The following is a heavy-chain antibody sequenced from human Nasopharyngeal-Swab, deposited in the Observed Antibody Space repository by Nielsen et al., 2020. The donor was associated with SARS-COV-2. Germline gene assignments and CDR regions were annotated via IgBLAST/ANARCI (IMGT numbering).Heavy chain of an antibody. CDR3: ARRRATYYYGSGSYYIFDY. CDR2: INHSGST. CDR1: GGSFSGYY. D-gene: IGHD3-10*01. V-gene: IGHV4-34*01. Sequence: SETLSLTCAVYGGSFSGYYWSWIRQPPGKGLEWIGEINHSGSTNYNPSLKSRVTISVDTSKNQFSLKLSSVTAADMAVYYCARRRATYYYGSGSYYIFDYWGQGTLVTVSS. J-gene: IGHJ4*02.